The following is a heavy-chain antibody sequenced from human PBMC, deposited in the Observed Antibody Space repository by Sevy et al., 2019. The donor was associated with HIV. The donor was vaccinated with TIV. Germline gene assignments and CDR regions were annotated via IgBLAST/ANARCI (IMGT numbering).Heavy chain of an antibody. CDR2: ISGSGGSGDKT. CDR3: ARKYDSSGYFDY. D-gene: IGHD3-22*01. V-gene: IGHV3-23*01. Sequence: GGSLRLSCAASGFTFSRYAMNWVRQAPGKGLEWVSGISGSGGSGDKTNYADSVKGRFTISRDDSKNSLYLQLNSLTAEDTAIYYCARKYDSSGYFDYWGQGTLVTVSS. CDR1: GFTFSRYA. J-gene: IGHJ4*02.